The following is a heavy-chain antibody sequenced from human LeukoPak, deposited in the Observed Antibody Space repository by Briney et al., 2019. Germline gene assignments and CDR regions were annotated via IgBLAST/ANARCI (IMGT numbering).Heavy chain of an antibody. CDR1: GGSISNSNYY. Sequence: SETLSLTCTVSGGSISNSNYYWGWIRQPPGKGLEWIGGAYYSGTTYYSPSLKSRVTISVDTSRNHFSLNLNSVTAADTAVYYCARHSSSAWYYYFDYWGQGSFVTVSS. D-gene: IGHD6-19*01. CDR2: AYYSGTT. V-gene: IGHV4-39*01. J-gene: IGHJ4*02. CDR3: ARHSSSAWYYYFDY.